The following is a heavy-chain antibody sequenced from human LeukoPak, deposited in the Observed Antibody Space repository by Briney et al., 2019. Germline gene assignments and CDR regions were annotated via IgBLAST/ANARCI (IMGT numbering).Heavy chain of an antibody. J-gene: IGHJ4*02. CDR1: GITLSNYG. D-gene: IGHD3-22*01. CDR3: AKRGVVIRVILVGFHKEAYYFDS. CDR2: ISCSGGST. V-gene: IGHV3-23*01. Sequence: PGGSLRLSCAVSGITLSNYGMSWVRQGPGKGREWVAVISCSGGSTNYADSVKGRFTISRDNRKSTLYLKMNSLRAEDTAVYFCAKRGVVIRVILVGFHKEAYYFDSWGQGALVTVSS.